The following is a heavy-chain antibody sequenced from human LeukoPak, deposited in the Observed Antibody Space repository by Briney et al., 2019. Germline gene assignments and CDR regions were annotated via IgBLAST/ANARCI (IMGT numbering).Heavy chain of an antibody. D-gene: IGHD2-15*01. CDR3: TICAGGSCYSTH. CDR1: GFTFSDAW. V-gene: IGHV3-15*01. Sequence: GGSLRLSCAVSGFTFSDAWMSWIRQAPGKGLEWVGLIKSETDSGTTGYAGPVKDRFRISRDDSASTVFLQMNSLKTEDTGVYYCTICAGGSCYSTHWGQGAPVIVSS. J-gene: IGHJ4*02. CDR2: IKSETDSGTT.